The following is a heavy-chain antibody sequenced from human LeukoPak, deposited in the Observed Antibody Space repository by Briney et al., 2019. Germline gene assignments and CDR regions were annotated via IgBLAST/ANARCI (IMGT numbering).Heavy chain of an antibody. CDR2: IYYSGRT. CDR3: ARLRGGSYAPDAYFYYGMDV. J-gene: IGHJ6*02. D-gene: IGHD1-26*01. CDR1: GGSISSYH. Sequence: PSETLSLTCTVSGGSISSYHWTWIRQPPGKGLEWLGYIYYSGRTNYNPSLKSRVTISVDTSKNQFSLKLRSVTASDTAVYYCARLRGGSYAPDAYFYYGMDVWGQGTTVIVSS. V-gene: IGHV4-59*08.